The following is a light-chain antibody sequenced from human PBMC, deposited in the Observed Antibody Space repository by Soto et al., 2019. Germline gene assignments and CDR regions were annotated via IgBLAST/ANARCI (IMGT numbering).Light chain of an antibody. CDR2: GAS. V-gene: IGKV3-20*01. J-gene: IGKJ4*01. CDR1: QSVCSSY. CDR3: QHYCYLFIT. Sequence: EIVLPQSPGTLSLSPGERATLSCRASQSVCSSYLAWYQQKPGQAPSLLIYGASIRVIVIPDRLRGSGSGKDFSLTISRREPEHYAVVYCQHYCYLFITFGGETKVEIK.